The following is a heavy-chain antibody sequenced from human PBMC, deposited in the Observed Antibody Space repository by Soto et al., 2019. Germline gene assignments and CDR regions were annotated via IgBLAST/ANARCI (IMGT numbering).Heavy chain of an antibody. CDR1: VSSLSSLSYY. CDR2: IYYSGST. CDR3: AFGAAAKNWFDT. J-gene: IGHJ5*02. Sequence: PPDTPSLTCPVSVSSLSSLSYYWVWFRQPPGKGLEWIGSIYYSGSTYYNPSLKSRVTISVDTSKNQFSLKLSSVTAADTAVYYCAFGAAAKNWFDTWGQGTLVTVS. D-gene: IGHD6-13*01. V-gene: IGHV4-39*05.